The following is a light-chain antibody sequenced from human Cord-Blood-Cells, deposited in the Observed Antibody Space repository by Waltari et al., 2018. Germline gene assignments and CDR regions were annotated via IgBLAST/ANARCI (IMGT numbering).Light chain of an antibody. CDR2: EVS. V-gene: IGLV2-8*01. J-gene: IGLJ2*01. CDR3: SSYAGSNTV. Sequence: SALTQPPAASGSPGPYVTLSCTGTSSAVVRYNSVSWYQQHPGKAPKLMIYEVSKRPSGVPDRFSGSKSGNTAALTVSGLQAEDEADYYCSSYAGSNTVFGGGTKLTVL. CDR1: SSAVVRYNS.